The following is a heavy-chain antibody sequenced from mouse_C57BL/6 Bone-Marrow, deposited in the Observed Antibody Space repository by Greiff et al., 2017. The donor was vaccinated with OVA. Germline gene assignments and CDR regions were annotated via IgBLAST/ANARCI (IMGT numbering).Heavy chain of an antibody. V-gene: IGHV15-2*01. CDR2: ILPSIGRT. CDR3: ARLGETAQAHWYFDV. Sequence: VKLQESGSELRSPGSSVKLSCKDFDSEVFPIAYMSWVRQKPGHGFEWIGGILPSIGRTIYGEKFEDKATLDADTLSNTAYLELNSLTSEDSAIYYCARLGETAQAHWYFDVWGTGTTVTVSS. D-gene: IGHD3-2*02. CDR1: DSEVFPIAY. J-gene: IGHJ1*03.